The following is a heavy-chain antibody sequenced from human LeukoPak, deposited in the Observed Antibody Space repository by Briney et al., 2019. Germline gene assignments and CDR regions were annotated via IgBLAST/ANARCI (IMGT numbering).Heavy chain of an antibody. J-gene: IGHJ3*02. CDR1: GFTFGDYG. Sequence: GGSLRLSCIASGFTFGDYGMSWVRQAPGKGLEWVGFIRSKAYGGTTEYAASVKSRFSISRDDSKSIAYLQMNSLRTEDTAVFYCTRDCSGGSCWGDAFDIWGQGTMVTVSS. CDR3: TRDCSGGSCWGDAFDI. CDR2: IRSKAYGGTT. V-gene: IGHV3-49*04. D-gene: IGHD2-15*01.